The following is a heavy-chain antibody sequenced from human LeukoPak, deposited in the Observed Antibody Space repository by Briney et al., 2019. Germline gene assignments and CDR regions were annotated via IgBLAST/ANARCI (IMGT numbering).Heavy chain of an antibody. CDR3: ARPYYYDSRIDP. CDR2: MYYSGST. CDR1: GGSISSGDYY. D-gene: IGHD3-22*01. J-gene: IGHJ5*02. V-gene: IGHV4-30-4*01. Sequence: SETLFLTCTVSGGSISSGDYYWSWIRQPPGKGLEWIAYMYYSGSTYYNPSLKSRVTMSADTSKNQLSLKLSSVTAAETAVYYCARPYYYDSRIDPWGQGILVTVSS.